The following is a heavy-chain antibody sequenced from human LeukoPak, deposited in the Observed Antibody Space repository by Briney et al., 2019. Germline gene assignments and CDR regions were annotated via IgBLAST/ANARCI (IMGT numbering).Heavy chain of an antibody. CDR2: ISWNSGSI. CDR1: GFTFDDYA. D-gene: IGHD6-13*01. V-gene: IGHV3-9*01. CDR3: AKDRYSSSWRRGAFDI. J-gene: IGHJ3*02. Sequence: GGSLRLSCAASGFTFDDYAMHWVRQAPGKGLEWVSGISWNSGSIGYADSVKGRFTISRDNAKNSLYLQMNSLRVEDTALYYCAKDRYSSSWRRGAFDIWGQGTMVTVSS.